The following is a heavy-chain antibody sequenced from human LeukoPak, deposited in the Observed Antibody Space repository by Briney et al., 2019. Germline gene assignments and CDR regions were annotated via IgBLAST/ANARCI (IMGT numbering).Heavy chain of an antibody. CDR1: GFTFSSYA. D-gene: IGHD5-24*01. J-gene: IGHJ6*02. Sequence: GGSLRLSCAASGFTFSSYAMHWVRQAPGKGLEWVAVISYDGSNKYYADSVKGRFTISRDNSKNTLYLQMNSLRAEDTAVYYCAKDRSGWLQPNSYGMDVWGQGTTVTVSS. CDR3: AKDRSGWLQPNSYGMDV. CDR2: ISYDGSNK. V-gene: IGHV3-30-3*01.